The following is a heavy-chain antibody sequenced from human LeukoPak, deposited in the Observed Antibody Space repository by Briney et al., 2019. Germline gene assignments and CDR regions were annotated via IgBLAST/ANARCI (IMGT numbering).Heavy chain of an antibody. Sequence: PSETLSLTCIVSGGSISSNYYWSWIRQPAGKGLEWIGRIHTSGGTYYNPSLKSRVTMSVDTSKSQFSLKLSSVTAADTAVYYCARDVGYSYGPFDYWGQGTLVTVSS. CDR1: GGSISSNYY. CDR3: ARDVGYSYGPFDY. J-gene: IGHJ4*02. CDR2: IHTSGGT. D-gene: IGHD5-18*01. V-gene: IGHV4-4*07.